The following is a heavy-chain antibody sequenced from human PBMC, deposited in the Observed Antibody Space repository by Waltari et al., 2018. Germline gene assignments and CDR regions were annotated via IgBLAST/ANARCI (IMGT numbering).Heavy chain of an antibody. Sequence: EVQLVESGGGLVQPGGSLRLSCAASGFTFSSYWMSWVRQAPGKGLEWVANIKQDGSGKYYVDSVKGRFTISRDTAKNSLYRQMNSLRAEDTAVYYCARLVFVGGDCYSAAFDYWGQGTLVTVSS. CDR2: IKQDGSGK. D-gene: IGHD2-21*02. CDR3: ARLVFVGGDCYSAAFDY. J-gene: IGHJ4*02. V-gene: IGHV3-7*03. CDR1: GFTFSSYW.